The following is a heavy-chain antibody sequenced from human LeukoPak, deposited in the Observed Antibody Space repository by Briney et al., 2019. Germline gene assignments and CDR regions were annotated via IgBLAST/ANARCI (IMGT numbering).Heavy chain of an antibody. J-gene: IGHJ3*02. CDR1: GFTLSSYA. CDR3: ARQVVTLSSDAFDI. V-gene: IGHV3-74*01. Sequence: AGGSLRLSCTASGFTLSSYAMSWVRQAPGKGLVWVSRINSDGSSTNYADSVKGRFTISRDNAKNTLYLQMNSLRAEDTAVYFCARQVVTLSSDAFDIWGQGTMVAVSS. D-gene: IGHD2-21*02. CDR2: INSDGSST.